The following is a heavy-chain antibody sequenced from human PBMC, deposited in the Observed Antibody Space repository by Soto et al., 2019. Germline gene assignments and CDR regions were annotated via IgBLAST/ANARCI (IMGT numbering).Heavy chain of an antibody. CDR2: ISSSSSYI. J-gene: IGHJ5*02. Sequence: GGSLRLSCAASGFTFSSYSMNWVRQAPGKGLEWVSSISSSSSYIYYADSAKGRFTISRDNAKNSLYLQMNSLRAEDTAVYYCARDEFGWFDPWGQGTLVTVSS. CDR3: ARDEFGWFDP. D-gene: IGHD3-10*01. V-gene: IGHV3-21*01. CDR1: GFTFSSYS.